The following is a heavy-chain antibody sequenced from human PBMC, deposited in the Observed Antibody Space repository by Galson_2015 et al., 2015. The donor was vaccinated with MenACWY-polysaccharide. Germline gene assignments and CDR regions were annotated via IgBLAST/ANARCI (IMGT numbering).Heavy chain of an antibody. D-gene: IGHD3-10*01. V-gene: IGHV3-23*01. CDR3: AKGSGWGLLLFGPNYHGMDV. CDR2: ISGNGGSS. CDR1: GFTFNTYA. Sequence: SLRLSCAASGFTFNTYAMNWVRQAPGKGLEWVSAISGNGGSSYFADSMRGRFTISRDNSKNTLYLQMNSLRAEDTAVYYCAKGSGWGLLLFGPNYHGMDVWGQGTTVIVSS. J-gene: IGHJ6*02.